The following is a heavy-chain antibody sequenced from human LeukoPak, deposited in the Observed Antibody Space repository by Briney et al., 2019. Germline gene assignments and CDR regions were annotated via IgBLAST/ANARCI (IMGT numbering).Heavy chain of an antibody. CDR3: ARSRNPLLWPYYGMDV. Sequence: ASVKVSCKASGYTFTSYYMHWVRQAPGQGLEWMGIINPSGGSTSYAQKFQGRVTMTRDTSTSTVYMELSSLRSEDTAVYYCARSRNPLLWPYYGMDVWGQGTTVTVSS. V-gene: IGHV1-46*01. J-gene: IGHJ6*02. CDR1: GYTFTSYY. D-gene: IGHD3-10*01. CDR2: INPSGGST.